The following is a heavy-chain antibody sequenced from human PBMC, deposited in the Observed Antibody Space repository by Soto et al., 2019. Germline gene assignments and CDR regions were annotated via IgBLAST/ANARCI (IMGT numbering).Heavy chain of an antibody. CDR1: GVTFSSYA. CDR2: IIPIFGTA. CDR3: ARQGIAAAAISLGYYYYGMDV. D-gene: IGHD6-13*01. J-gene: IGHJ6*02. Sequence: AASVKVSCKASGVTFSSYAISWVRQAPGQGLEWMGGIIPIFGTANYAQKFQGRVTITADESTSTAYMELSSLRSEDTAVYYCARQGIAAAAISLGYYYYGMDVWGQGTTVTVSS. V-gene: IGHV1-69*13.